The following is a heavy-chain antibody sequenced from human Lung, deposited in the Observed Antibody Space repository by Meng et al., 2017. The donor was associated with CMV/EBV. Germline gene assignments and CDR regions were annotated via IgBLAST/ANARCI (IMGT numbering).Heavy chain of an antibody. J-gene: IGHJ4*02. CDR3: ARDDNWGPED. CDR1: GYTFAGHY. CDR2: IHYDTGET. V-gene: IGHV1-2*02. D-gene: IGHD7-27*01. Sequence: ASVKVSCKTSGYTFAGHYLHWLRQAPGQGLEWMAWIHYDTGETNYAQNFHGRVTVTRDTSITTVYMELRSLRPDDTAMYYCARDDNWGPEDWGQGTLVTVSS.